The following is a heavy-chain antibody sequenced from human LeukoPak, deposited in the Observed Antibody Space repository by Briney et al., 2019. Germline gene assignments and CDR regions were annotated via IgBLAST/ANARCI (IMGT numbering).Heavy chain of an antibody. CDR1: GYTFTSYG. CDR2: ISAYNGNT. CDR3: ARDHYDILTGYHHFDY. D-gene: IGHD3-9*01. V-gene: IGHV1-18*01. J-gene: IGHJ4*02. Sequence: RASVKVSCKASGYTFTSYGISWVRQAPGQGLEWMGWISAYNGNTNYAQKLQGRVTMTTDTSTSTAYMELRSLRSDDTAAYYCARDHYDILTGYHHFDYWGQGTLVTVSS.